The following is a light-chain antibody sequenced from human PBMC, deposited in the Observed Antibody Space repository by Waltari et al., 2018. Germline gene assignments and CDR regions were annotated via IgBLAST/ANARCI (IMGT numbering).Light chain of an antibody. V-gene: IGKV1-39*01. CDR1: QSMSSF. CDR3: LQSYSLSLFT. CDR2: ATS. Sequence: DIKVTQSPSSLSASVGCRVAITCRASQSMSSFLNWYQQKPGKAPSLLISATSNLQSGVPSRFSGSGSGADCTLTINSLQPEDFATYYCLQSYSLSLFTFGPGTRVDIK. J-gene: IGKJ3*01.